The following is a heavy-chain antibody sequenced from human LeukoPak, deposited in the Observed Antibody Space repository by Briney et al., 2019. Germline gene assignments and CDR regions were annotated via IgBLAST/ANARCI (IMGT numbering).Heavy chain of an antibody. D-gene: IGHD2-2*01. V-gene: IGHV3-30*02. CDR3: AKSARVVVPAASPGCFQH. CDR2: IRYDGSNK. J-gene: IGHJ1*01. Sequence: PGGSLRLSCAASGFTFSSYGMHWVRQAPGKGLEWVAFIRYDGSNKYYADSVKGRFTISRDNSKNTLYLQMNSLRAEDTAVYYCAKSARVVVPAASPGCFQHWGQGTLVTVSS. CDR1: GFTFSSYG.